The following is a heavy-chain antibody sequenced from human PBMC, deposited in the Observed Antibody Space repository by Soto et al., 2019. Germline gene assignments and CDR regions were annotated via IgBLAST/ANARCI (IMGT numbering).Heavy chain of an antibody. J-gene: IGHJ1*01. CDR2: IIPLCVTA. Sequence: QVQPVQSGAEVKKPGSSVKISCKASGGTLSSYTFSWVRQAPGQDLEWMGGIIPLCVTADYAQRFKDRLTITANQSTSTAYMELSSLRSEDTAVYYYAREGFSGSYFPHLGPGTLVTVSS. CDR3: AREGFSGSYFPH. CDR1: GGTLSSYT. D-gene: IGHD1-26*01. V-gene: IGHV1-69*01.